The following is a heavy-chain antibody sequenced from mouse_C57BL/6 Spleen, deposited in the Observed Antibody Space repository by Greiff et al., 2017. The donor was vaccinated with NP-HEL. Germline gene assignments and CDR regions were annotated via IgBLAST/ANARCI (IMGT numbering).Heavy chain of an antibody. D-gene: IGHD1-1*01. Sequence: EVQLQQSVAELVRPGASVKLSCTASGFNIKNPYMHWVKQRPEQGLEWIGRIDPANGNTKYAPKFQGKATITADTSSNTAYLQLSSLTSEDTAIYYCASDGSSDDYWGQGTTLTVSS. J-gene: IGHJ2*01. CDR1: GFNIKNPY. CDR3: ASDGSSDDY. V-gene: IGHV14-3*01. CDR2: IDPANGNT.